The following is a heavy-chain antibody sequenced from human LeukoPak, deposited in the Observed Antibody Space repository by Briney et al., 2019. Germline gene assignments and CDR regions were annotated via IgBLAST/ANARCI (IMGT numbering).Heavy chain of an antibody. J-gene: IGHJ4*02. CDR1: GLTFSSYA. Sequence: GGSLRLSCAASGLTFSSYAMSWVRQAPGKGLEWVSAISGSGGSTYYADSVKGRFTISRDNSKNTLYLQMNSLRAEDTAVYYCAKDQYYYDSSGYYFQGAYWGQGTLVTVSS. CDR2: ISGSGGST. CDR3: AKDQYYYDSSGYYFQGAY. V-gene: IGHV3-23*01. D-gene: IGHD3-22*01.